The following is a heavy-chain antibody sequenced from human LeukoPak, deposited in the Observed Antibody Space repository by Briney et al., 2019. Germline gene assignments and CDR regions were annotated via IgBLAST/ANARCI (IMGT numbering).Heavy chain of an antibody. J-gene: IGHJ6*02. Sequence: ASVKVSCKASGYTFTSYYMYWVRQAPGQGLEWMGIINSSGGNTSYAQNFQGRVTMTRDTSASTVYMELRSLRSEDTAVCYCARENTYGYSYGMDVWGQGTTVTVSS. V-gene: IGHV1-46*01. CDR1: GYTFTSYY. D-gene: IGHD3-22*01. CDR3: ARENTYGYSYGMDV. CDR2: INSSGGNT.